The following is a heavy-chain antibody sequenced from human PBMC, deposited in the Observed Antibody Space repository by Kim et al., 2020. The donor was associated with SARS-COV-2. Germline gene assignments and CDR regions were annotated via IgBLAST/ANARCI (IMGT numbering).Heavy chain of an antibody. Sequence: GESLKISCKGSGYSFTSYWISWVRQMPGKGLEWMGRIDPSDSYTNYSPSFQGHVTISADKSISTAYLQWSSLKASDTAMYYCARHGGDIVVVVDWFDPWGQGTLVTVSS. CDR1: GYSFTSYW. D-gene: IGHD2-15*01. V-gene: IGHV5-10-1*01. J-gene: IGHJ5*02. CDR3: ARHGGDIVVVVDWFDP. CDR2: IDPSDSYT.